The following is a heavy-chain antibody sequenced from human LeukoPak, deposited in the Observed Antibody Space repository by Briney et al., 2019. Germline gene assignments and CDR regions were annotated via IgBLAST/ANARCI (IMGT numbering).Heavy chain of an antibody. Sequence: LSGGSLRLSCAASGFTFSSYGMHWVRQAPGKGLEWVSGISWNSGIIGYADSVKGRFTSSRDNAKNSLYLQINSLRPEDTALYYCTKDSVAMVTTSDYWGQGTLVTVSS. D-gene: IGHD5-18*01. CDR2: ISWNSGII. CDR3: TKDSVAMVTTSDY. V-gene: IGHV3-9*01. J-gene: IGHJ4*02. CDR1: GFTFSSYG.